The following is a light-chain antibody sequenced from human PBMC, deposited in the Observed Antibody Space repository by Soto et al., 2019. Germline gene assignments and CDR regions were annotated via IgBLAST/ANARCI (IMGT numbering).Light chain of an antibody. CDR3: QQYNSYS. V-gene: IGKV1-9*01. Sequence: DIQLTQSPSFLSASVGDRVTITCRASQGISSYLAWYQKKPGKAPKLLMYVASTLQSGVPSRFSGSGSGTEFTLTISSLQPDDFATYYCQQYNSYSFGQGTKVDIK. CDR2: VAS. J-gene: IGKJ1*01. CDR1: QGISSY.